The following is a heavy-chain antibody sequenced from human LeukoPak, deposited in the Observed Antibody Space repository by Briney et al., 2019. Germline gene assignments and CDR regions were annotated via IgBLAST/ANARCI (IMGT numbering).Heavy chain of an antibody. CDR3: AKESTMLSGSPDY. D-gene: IGHD3-10*02. CDR1: GFTFSSYG. Sequence: GGSLRLSCAASGFTFSSYGMHWVRQAPGKGLEWVAFIRYDGSNKYYADSVKGRFTISRDNSKNTLYVQMNSLRAEDTAVYYCAKESTMLSGSPDYWGQGTLVTVPS. J-gene: IGHJ4*02. CDR2: IRYDGSNK. V-gene: IGHV3-30*02.